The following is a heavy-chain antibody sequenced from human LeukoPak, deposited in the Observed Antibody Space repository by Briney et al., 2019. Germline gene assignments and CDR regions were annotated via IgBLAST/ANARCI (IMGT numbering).Heavy chain of an antibody. J-gene: IGHJ4*02. V-gene: IGHV3-30*18. CDR3: AKDRSSDYYDSSGYSIGGDLDY. CDR2: ISYDGSNK. Sequence: TGGSLRLSCAASGFTFSSYGMHWVRQAPGKGLEWVAVISYDGSNKYYADSVKGRFTISRDNSKNTLYLQMNSLRAEDTAVYYCAKDRSSDYYDSSGYSIGGDLDYWGQGTLVTVSS. CDR1: GFTFSSYG. D-gene: IGHD3-22*01.